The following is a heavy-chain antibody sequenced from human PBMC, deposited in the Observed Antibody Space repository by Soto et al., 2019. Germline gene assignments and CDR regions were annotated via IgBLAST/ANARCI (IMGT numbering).Heavy chain of an antibody. J-gene: IGHJ6*02. D-gene: IGHD3-9*01. CDR2: IYYIENT. CDR1: GGSISSSSNH. V-gene: IGHV4-39*07. Sequence: PSETLSLTCTVSGGSISSSSNHWGWIRQPPGKGLEWIGNIYYIENTNYNPSLKSRVTISVDTSKNQFSLKLSSVTAADTAVYYCARDSYYDILTGRKYYYGMDVWGQGTTVTVSS. CDR3: ARDSYYDILTGRKYYYGMDV.